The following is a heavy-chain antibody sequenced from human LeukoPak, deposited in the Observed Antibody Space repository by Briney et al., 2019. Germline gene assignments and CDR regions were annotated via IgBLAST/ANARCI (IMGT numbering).Heavy chain of an antibody. D-gene: IGHD4-23*01. V-gene: IGHV5-51*01. J-gene: IGHJ4*02. CDR1: GYSFTNYW. CDR2: IYPGDSDT. CDR3: ARTPGGYSYYFDY. Sequence: GESLKISCKGSGYSFTNYWIGWVRQMPGKGLAWMGIIYPGDSDTRYSPSFQGQVTISADKSTTTAYLEWSSLKASDTAIYYCARTPGGYSYYFDYWGQGALVTVSS.